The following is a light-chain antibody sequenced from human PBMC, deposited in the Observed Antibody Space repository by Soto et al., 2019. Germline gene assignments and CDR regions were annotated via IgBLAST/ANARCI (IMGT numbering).Light chain of an antibody. CDR3: LQDYNYPFT. J-gene: IGKJ3*01. Sequence: AIQMTQSPSSLSASVGDRVSITCRASQGIRNDLTWYQQKPGKAPKLLIYAASRLQNGVPSRFSGSGSGTDFSLTISSLQPEDFATYYCLQDYNYPFTFGPGTKLDLK. CDR1: QGIRND. CDR2: AAS. V-gene: IGKV1-6*01.